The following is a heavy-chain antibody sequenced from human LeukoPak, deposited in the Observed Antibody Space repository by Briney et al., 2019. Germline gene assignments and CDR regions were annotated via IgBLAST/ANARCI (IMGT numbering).Heavy chain of an antibody. CDR2: ITGSGGST. V-gene: IGHV3-23*01. D-gene: IGHD6-19*01. Sequence: GGSLRLSCTAYGFTFSSSGMTWVRQAPGKGLEWVSAITGSGGSTYYADSVKGRFTISRDNSKNTLNLQMNSLRAEDTAVYYCAKDNTPRAVAINWGQGTLVTVSS. J-gene: IGHJ4*02. CDR3: AKDNTPRAVAIN. CDR1: GFTFSSSG.